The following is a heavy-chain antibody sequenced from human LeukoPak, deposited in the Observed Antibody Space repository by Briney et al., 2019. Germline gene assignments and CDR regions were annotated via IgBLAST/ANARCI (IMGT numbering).Heavy chain of an antibody. CDR1: GGSISSYY. J-gene: IGHJ3*02. CDR2: IYYSGST. D-gene: IGHD3-22*01. Sequence: SETLSLTCTVSGGSISSYYWSWIRQPPGKGLEWIGYIYYSGSTNYNPSLKSRVTISVDTSKNQFSLKLSSVTAADTAVYYCARRYYYDSSGYYGLDAFDIWGQGTMVIVSS. CDR3: ARRYYYDSSGYYGLDAFDI. V-gene: IGHV4-59*08.